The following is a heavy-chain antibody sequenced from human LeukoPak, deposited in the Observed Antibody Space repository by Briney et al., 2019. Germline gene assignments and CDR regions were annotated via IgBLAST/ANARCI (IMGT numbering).Heavy chain of an antibody. CDR3: ARAPELWFGELISYYYYYMDV. Sequence: PSETLSLTCTVSGGSISSSSYYWGWIRQPPGKGLEWIGSIYYSGSTSYNPSLKSRVTISVDTSKNQFSLKLSSVTAADTAVYYCARAPELWFGELISYYYYYMDVWGKGTTVTVSS. D-gene: IGHD3-10*01. J-gene: IGHJ6*03. CDR1: GGSISSSSYY. V-gene: IGHV4-39*01. CDR2: IYYSGST.